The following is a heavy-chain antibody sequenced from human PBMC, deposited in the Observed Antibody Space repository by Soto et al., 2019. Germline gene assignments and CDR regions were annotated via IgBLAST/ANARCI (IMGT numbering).Heavy chain of an antibody. CDR3: ASQKLDVPAFFDN. CDR1: GGSIHNNYYY. D-gene: IGHD3-3*02. Sequence: SETLSLTCTVPGGSIHNNYYYWGWVRQPPGKGLEWIASISYSGTTYYNPSLRSRVSKSIDTSTNQFSFNLTSFTAEDTAVYYCASQKLDVPAFFDNGGQETLVTVPS. J-gene: IGHJ4*02. V-gene: IGHV4-39*01. CDR2: ISYSGTT.